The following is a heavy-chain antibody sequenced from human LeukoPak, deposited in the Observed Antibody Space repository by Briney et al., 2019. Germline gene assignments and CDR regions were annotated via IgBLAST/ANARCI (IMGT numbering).Heavy chain of an antibody. CDR2: ISSTGGTI. J-gene: IGHJ4*02. D-gene: IGHD3-10*01. V-gene: IGHV3-48*04. CDR1: GFTFSSNS. Sequence: PGGSLRLSCAASGFTFSSNSMNWVRQAPGKGLEWVSYISSTGGTIYYADSMKGRFTISRDNAKNSLYLQMNSLRGEDTAVYYCARKHYGLGIYYPIDYWGQGSLVTVSS. CDR3: ARKHYGLGIYYPIDY.